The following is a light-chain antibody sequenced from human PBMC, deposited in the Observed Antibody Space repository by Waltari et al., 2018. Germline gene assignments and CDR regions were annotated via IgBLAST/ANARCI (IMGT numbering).Light chain of an antibody. CDR1: SSDVGFYDY. CDR2: AVT. CDR3: CSYSGNSFVI. J-gene: IGLJ2*01. V-gene: IGLV2-11*01. Sequence: QSALTQPRSVSGSPGQSVTISCTGTSSDVGFYDYVSWYQQHPGKPPKFMLYAVTKRPSGVPDRFSGSKSGNTASLTISGLQAEDEADYYCCSYSGNSFVIFGGGTKLTV.